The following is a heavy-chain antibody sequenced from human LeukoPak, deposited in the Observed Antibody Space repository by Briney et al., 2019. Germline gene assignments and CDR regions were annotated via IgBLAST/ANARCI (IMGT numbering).Heavy chain of an antibody. Sequence: GGSLRLSCAASGFTFRSYSMNWVRQAPGKGLEWVSSISSSSRYIYYADSMKGRFTISRDNSKNSLYLQMNSLRAEDTAVYYCARDGSGWNDGAFDYWGQGTLVTVSS. CDR2: ISSSSRYI. J-gene: IGHJ4*02. CDR3: ARDGSGWNDGAFDY. D-gene: IGHD6-19*01. CDR1: GFTFRSYS. V-gene: IGHV3-21*06.